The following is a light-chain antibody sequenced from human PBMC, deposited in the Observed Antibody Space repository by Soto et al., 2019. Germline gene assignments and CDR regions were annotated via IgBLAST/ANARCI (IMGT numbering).Light chain of an antibody. CDR1: QSISDY. CDR2: AAS. V-gene: IGKV1-39*01. Sequence: DLPMTQSPSSLSAFVGDRVTITCRASQSISDYLNWYQQKPGKAPKLLIYAASSLQSGVPSRFSGSGSGTDFTLTFSSLQPEDFATYYCQQSYSMPRTFGQGTKLEIK. CDR3: QQSYSMPRT. J-gene: IGKJ2*01.